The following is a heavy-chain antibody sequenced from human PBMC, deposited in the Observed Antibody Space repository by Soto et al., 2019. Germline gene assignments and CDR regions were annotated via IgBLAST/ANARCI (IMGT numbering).Heavy chain of an antibody. CDR2: ISGSGGST. J-gene: IGHJ3*02. CDR1: GFTFSSYA. Sequence: GGSLILSCAASGFTFSSYAMSWVRQAPGKGLEWVSAISGSGGSTYYADSVKGRFTISRDNSKNTLYLQMNSLRAEDTAVYYCAENHCSSTSCYLAFDIWGQGTMVTVSS. V-gene: IGHV3-23*01. D-gene: IGHD2-2*01. CDR3: AENHCSSTSCYLAFDI.